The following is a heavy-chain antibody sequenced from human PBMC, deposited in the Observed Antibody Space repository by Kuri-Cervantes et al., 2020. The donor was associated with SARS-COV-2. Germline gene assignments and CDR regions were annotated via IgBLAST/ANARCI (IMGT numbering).Heavy chain of an antibody. Sequence: SETLSLTCTVSGGSISSGSYYWSWIRQPAGKGLEWIGRIYTSGSTNYNPSLKSRVTISVDTSKNQFSLKLSSVTAADTAVYYFARERRGLSPPPFDPWGQGILVVASS. CDR2: IYTSGST. J-gene: IGHJ5*02. D-gene: IGHD3-16*01. V-gene: IGHV4-61*02. CDR1: GGSISSGSYY. CDR3: ARERRGLSPPPFDP.